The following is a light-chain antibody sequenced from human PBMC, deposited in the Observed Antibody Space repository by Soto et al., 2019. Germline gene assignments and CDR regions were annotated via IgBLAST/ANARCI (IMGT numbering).Light chain of an antibody. V-gene: IGKV3-20*01. CDR1: QSFSSN. J-gene: IGKJ1*01. CDR3: QQYGSSPTT. Sequence: ELVMYQSPATLSVSTGERATLSCRASQSFSSNVAWYQQKPGQAPRLLIYGTSTRVTGIPDRFSGSGSGTDFTLTISRLEPEDFAVYYCQQYGSSPTTFGQGTKVDI. CDR2: GTS.